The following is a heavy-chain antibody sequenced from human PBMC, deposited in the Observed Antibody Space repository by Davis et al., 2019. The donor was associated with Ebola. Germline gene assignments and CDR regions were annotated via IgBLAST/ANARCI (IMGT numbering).Heavy chain of an antibody. J-gene: IGHJ4*02. CDR1: GFTFSNYG. Sequence: GESLKIPCAASGFTFSNYGMTWVRQAPGKGLEWVSSISGSGTSTFYADSVKGRFTISRDNSKNTLYLQMNSLRAEDTAVYYCARAPLFTLYFDYWGQGTLVTVSS. V-gene: IGHV3-23*01. D-gene: IGHD3-16*01. CDR3: ARAPLFTLYFDY. CDR2: ISGSGTST.